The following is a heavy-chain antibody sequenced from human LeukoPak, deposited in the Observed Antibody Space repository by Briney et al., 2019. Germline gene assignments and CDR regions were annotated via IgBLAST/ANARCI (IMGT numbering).Heavy chain of an antibody. CDR3: ARNLALVYASGLDY. CDR1: GFTFSSYG. Sequence: PGGSLRLSCAASGFTFSSYGMHWVRQAPGKGLEWVAVIWYDGSNKYYADSVKGRFTISRDNSKNTLCLQMNSLRAEDTAVYYCARNLALVYASGLDYWGQGTLVTVSS. V-gene: IGHV3-33*01. J-gene: IGHJ4*02. D-gene: IGHD2-8*01. CDR2: IWYDGSNK.